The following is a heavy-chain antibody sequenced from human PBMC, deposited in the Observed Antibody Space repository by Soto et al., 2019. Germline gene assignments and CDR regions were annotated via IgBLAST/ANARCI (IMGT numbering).Heavy chain of an antibody. V-gene: IGHV4-34*01. CDR1: GGSFSGYY. Sequence: SETLSLTCAVYGGSFSGYYWSWIRQPPGKGLEWIGEINHSGSTNYNPSLKSRVTISVDTSKNQFSLKLSSVTAADTAVYYCARGTVPVDRFDPWGQGTLVTVSS. J-gene: IGHJ5*02. D-gene: IGHD2-2*01. CDR3: ARGTVPVDRFDP. CDR2: INHSGST.